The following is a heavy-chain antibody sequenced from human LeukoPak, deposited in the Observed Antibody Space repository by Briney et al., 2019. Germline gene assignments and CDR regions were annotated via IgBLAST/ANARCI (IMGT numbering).Heavy chain of an antibody. D-gene: IGHD4-11*01. CDR2: IHYGGTT. V-gene: IGHV4-59*01. CDR1: GAYISSYY. J-gene: IGHJ6*03. CDR3: ASLTTRYYFMDV. Sequence: SETLSLTCTVSGAYISSYYWTWIRQSPGKGLEWIGYIHYGGTTNYSPSLKSRVIMSVDTAKIQFSLKRGSVTAADTAVYYCASLTTRYYFMDVWGKGATVTVSS.